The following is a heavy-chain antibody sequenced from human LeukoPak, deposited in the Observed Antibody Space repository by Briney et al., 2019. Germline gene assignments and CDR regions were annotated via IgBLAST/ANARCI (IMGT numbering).Heavy chain of an antibody. CDR3: VSNEYGAGDN. V-gene: IGHV3-74*01. CDR1: GFTFSTYW. Sequence: GGSLRLSCAASGFTFSTYWMHWVRQAPGKGLVWVSRINSDGSTRNYADSVKGRFSISRDNAKNTLYLQMNSLSAEDTAVYYCVSNEYGAGDNWGQGTLVTVSS. D-gene: IGHD4-17*01. J-gene: IGHJ4*02. CDR2: INSDGSTR.